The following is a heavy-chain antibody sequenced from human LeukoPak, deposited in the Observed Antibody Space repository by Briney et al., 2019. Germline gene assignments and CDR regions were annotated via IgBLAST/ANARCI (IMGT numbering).Heavy chain of an antibody. CDR3: ARRYSGYDSEWYFDL. CDR1: GGSISSYY. J-gene: IGHJ2*01. Sequence: PSETLSLTCTVSGGSISSYYWRWIRQPSGKGLEWIGYIYYSGSTNYNPSLKSRVTISVDTSKNQFSLKLSSVTAADTAVYYCARRYSGYDSEWYFDLWGRGTLVTVSS. CDR2: IYYSGST. D-gene: IGHD5-12*01. V-gene: IGHV4-59*01.